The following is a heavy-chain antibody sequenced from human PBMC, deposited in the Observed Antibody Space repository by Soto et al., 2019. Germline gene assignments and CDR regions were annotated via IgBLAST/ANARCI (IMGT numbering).Heavy chain of an antibody. J-gene: IGHJ5*02. V-gene: IGHV1-69*01. CDR3: AREGFGGGWFAP. Sequence: QVQLVQSGAEVKKPGSSVKVSCKASGGTLSNYVISWVRQAPGQGLAWMGDIIPLSHTAKYAQKFQGRLTISADESTNSAYMELSGSTSEDTAVYYCAREGFGGGWFAPWGQGTLVTVSS. CDR1: GGTLSNYV. CDR2: IIPLSHTA. D-gene: IGHD3-10*01.